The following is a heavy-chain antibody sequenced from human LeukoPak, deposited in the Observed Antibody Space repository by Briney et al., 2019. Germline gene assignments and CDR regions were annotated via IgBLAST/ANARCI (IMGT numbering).Heavy chain of an antibody. CDR3: ARGGDGDYALDV. V-gene: IGHV4-34*01. CDR2: INHSGST. CDR1: GGSFSIYY. D-gene: IGHD3-10*01. Sequence: PSETLSLTCAVYGGSFSIYYWSWIRQPPGKGLEWIGEINHSGSTNYNPSLKSRVTISVDTSKNQFSLRLSSVTAADTVVYYCARGGDGDYALDVWGQGTTVTVSS. J-gene: IGHJ6*02.